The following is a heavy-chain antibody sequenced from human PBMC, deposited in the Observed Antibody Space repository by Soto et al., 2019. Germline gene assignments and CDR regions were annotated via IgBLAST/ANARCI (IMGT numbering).Heavy chain of an antibody. CDR1: GYTFTNYG. V-gene: IGHV1-18*01. CDR2: VSTFNDNR. Sequence: QVQLVQSGAEVKKPGASVKVSCKASGYTFTNYGLTWVRQAPGQGLEWMGWVSTFNDNRNYAQKLQGRVTLTTDTSTNTAYMELRSLRSGDTAVYYCAKDSSGYSLGDDAFDVWGQGTMVIVSS. J-gene: IGHJ3*01. CDR3: AKDSSGYSLGDDAFDV. D-gene: IGHD3-22*01.